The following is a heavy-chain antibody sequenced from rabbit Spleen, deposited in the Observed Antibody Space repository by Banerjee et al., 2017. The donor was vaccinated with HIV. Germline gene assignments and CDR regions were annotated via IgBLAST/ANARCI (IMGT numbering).Heavy chain of an antibody. D-gene: IGHD2-1*01. J-gene: IGHJ4*01. CDR3: ARGWAGETGL. Sequence: QEQLVESGGGLVQPEGSLTLTCAASGFSFSSDYWIWWFRQAPGKGLEWLAYYEVGSSGFSYYACWAKGRFTISKPSSITVTLQVTRLTAADTATYFCARGWAGETGLRGPGTLVTVS. V-gene: IGHV1S45*01. CDR1: GFSFSSDYW. CDR2: YEVGSSGFS.